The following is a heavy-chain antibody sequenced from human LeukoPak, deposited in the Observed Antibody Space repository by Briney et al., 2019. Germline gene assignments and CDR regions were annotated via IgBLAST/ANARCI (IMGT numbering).Heavy chain of an antibody. J-gene: IGHJ3*01. Sequence: GESLKISCKGSGYRFPTHWIGWVRQMPGKGLELMGIIYPADSDTRYSPSFQGQVTISADKSISTAYLQWNSLKTSDTAMYYCARRGTKRRSSWSTEDGFDVWGQGTMVAVSS. CDR2: IYPADSDT. CDR1: GYRFPTHW. D-gene: IGHD6-13*01. CDR3: ARRGTKRRSSWSTEDGFDV. V-gene: IGHV5-51*01.